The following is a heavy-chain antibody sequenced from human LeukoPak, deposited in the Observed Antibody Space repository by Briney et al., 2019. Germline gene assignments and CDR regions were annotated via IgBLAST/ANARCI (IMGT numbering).Heavy chain of an antibody. Sequence: SETLSPTCAVSGGSISSGGYSWSWIRQPPGKGLEWIGYIYHSGSTYYNPSLKSRVTISVDRSKNQFSLKLSSVTAADTAVYYCARGRITMVRGVTRTRFDYWGQGTLVTVSS. V-gene: IGHV4-30-2*01. J-gene: IGHJ4*02. CDR2: IYHSGST. CDR1: GGSISSGGYS. D-gene: IGHD3-10*01. CDR3: ARGRITMVRGVTRTRFDY.